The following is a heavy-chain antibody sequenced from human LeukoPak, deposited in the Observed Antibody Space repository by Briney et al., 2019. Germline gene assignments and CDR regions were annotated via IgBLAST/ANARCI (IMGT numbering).Heavy chain of an antibody. Sequence: GGSLRLSCAASGITVSYNFMSWVRQAPGKGLEWVSVIYSDSSADYADSVKGRFTISRDDAKNTLYLQMNSLRAGDTAVYYCARAPRPFDNSDYYFDYWGQGSLVLVSS. J-gene: IGHJ4*02. CDR2: IYSDSSA. D-gene: IGHD6-25*01. CDR3: ARAPRPFDNSDYYFDY. CDR1: GITVSYNF. V-gene: IGHV3-53*01.